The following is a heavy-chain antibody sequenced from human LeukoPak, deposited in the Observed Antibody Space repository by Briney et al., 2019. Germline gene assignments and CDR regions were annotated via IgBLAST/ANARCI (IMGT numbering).Heavy chain of an antibody. Sequence: GGSLRLSCAASGFTFSSYAMSWVRQAPGKGLEWVSAISGSGGSTYYADSVKGRLTISRDNSKNTLYLQMNGLRAEDTAVYYCAKLEEYYDSCFDYWGQGTLVTVSS. CDR2: ISGSGGST. CDR1: GFTFSSYA. J-gene: IGHJ4*02. CDR3: AKLEEYYDSCFDY. V-gene: IGHV3-23*01. D-gene: IGHD3-22*01.